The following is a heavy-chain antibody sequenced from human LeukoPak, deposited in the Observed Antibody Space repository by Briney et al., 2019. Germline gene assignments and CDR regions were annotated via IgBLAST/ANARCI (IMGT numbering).Heavy chain of an antibody. J-gene: IGHJ4*02. V-gene: IGHV3-7*01. CDR2: INPAGSDK. Sequence: PGGSLRLSCAASRFTFSSYAMSWVRQAPGKGLEWVASINPAGSDKFYVDSVKGRFTISRDNAENSFYLQMNSLRGEDTAVYYCARLTTMVTTFVYWGQGALVTVSS. CDR1: RFTFSSYA. CDR3: ARLTTMVTTFVY. D-gene: IGHD5-18*01.